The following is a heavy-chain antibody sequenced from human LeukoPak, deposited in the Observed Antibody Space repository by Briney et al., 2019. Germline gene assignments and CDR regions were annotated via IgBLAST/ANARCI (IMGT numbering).Heavy chain of an antibody. Sequence: GGSLRLSCAASGFTFTNFAMTWVRQAPGKGLEWVAATVGIGPDTYHADSVKGRFTISRDNAKNSLYLQMNSLRAEDTAVYYCAELGITMIGGVWGKGTTVTISS. CDR1: GFTFTNFA. D-gene: IGHD3-10*02. CDR3: AELGITMIGGV. J-gene: IGHJ6*04. CDR2: TVGIGPDT. V-gene: IGHV3-23*01.